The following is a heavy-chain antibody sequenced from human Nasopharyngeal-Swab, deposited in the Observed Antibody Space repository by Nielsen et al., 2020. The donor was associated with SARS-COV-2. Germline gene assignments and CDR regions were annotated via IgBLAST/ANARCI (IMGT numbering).Heavy chain of an antibody. D-gene: IGHD6-13*01. CDR1: GLTFSSYW. CDR2: IKHDGSEK. J-gene: IGHJ4*02. CDR3: TRDPYSTPPDY. V-gene: IGHV3-7*01. Sequence: GRSLRLSCEASGLTFSSYWMSWVRQAPGKGLEWVANIKHDGSEKNYVDSVKGRFTISRDNAKNLLFLQMNNLRAEDTAVYYCTRDPYSTPPDYWGQGTLVTVSS.